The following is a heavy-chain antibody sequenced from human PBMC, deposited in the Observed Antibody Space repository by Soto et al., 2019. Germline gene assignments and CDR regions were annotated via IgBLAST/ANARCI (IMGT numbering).Heavy chain of an antibody. J-gene: IGHJ4*02. Sequence: QVQLVESGGGVVQPGRSLRLSCAASGFTFSSYGMHWVRQAPGKGLEWVAVISYDGSNKYYADSVKGRFTISRDNSKNTLYLQMNSLRAEDTAVYYCAKGGPSGGSSIFDCWGQGALVTVSS. CDR2: ISYDGSNK. V-gene: IGHV3-30*18. CDR3: AKGGPSGGSSIFDC. CDR1: GFTFSSYG. D-gene: IGHD2-15*01.